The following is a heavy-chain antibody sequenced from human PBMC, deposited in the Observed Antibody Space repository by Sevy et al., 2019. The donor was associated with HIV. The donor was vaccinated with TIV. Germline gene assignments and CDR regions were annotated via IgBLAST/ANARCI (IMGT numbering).Heavy chain of an antibody. J-gene: IGHJ6*02. CDR2: IYYSGST. Sequence: SENLSLTCTVSGGSISSGDYYWSWIRQPPGKGLEWIGYIYYSGSTYYNPSLKSRVTISVDTSKNQFSLKLSSVTAADTAVYYCARSYYDFWSGYYTNYGMDVWGQGTTVTVSS. V-gene: IGHV4-30-4*01. CDR1: GGSISSGDYY. CDR3: ARSYYDFWSGYYTNYGMDV. D-gene: IGHD3-3*01.